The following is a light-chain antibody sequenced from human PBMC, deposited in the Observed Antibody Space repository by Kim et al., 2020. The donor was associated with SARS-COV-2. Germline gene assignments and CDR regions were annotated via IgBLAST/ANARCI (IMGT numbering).Light chain of an antibody. J-gene: IGKJ4*01. V-gene: IGKV3-20*01. CDR2: GSS. Sequence: TPGERANLSSRASQISSSDYVAWYQQKSGQAPRLLLFGSSSRATDIPDRFSGSGSGRDFTLTISRLEPEDSAVYYCQQYGTSPRTFGGGTKVDIK. CDR1: QISSSDY. CDR3: QQYGTSPRT.